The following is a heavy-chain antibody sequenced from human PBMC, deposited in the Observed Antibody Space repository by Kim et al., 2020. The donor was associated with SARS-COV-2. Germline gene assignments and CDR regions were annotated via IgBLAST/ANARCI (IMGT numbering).Heavy chain of an antibody. CDR1: GFTFSNYA. J-gene: IGHJ6*02. CDR3: ANSRSGNSQRYYYGMDV. CDR2: TSGSGGST. V-gene: IGHV3-23*01. Sequence: GGSLRLSCAASGFTFSNYAMSWVRQAPGKGLEWVSATSGSGGSTYHADSVKGRFTISRDNSKNTLYLQMSSLRAEDTAVYYCANSRSGNSQRYYYGMDVWGQGTTVTVSS. D-gene: IGHD2-15*01.